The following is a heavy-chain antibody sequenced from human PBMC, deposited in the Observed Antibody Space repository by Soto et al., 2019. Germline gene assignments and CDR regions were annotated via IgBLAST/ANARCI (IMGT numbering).Heavy chain of an antibody. J-gene: IGHJ6*02. Sequence: ASVKVSCKASGYTFTGYYMHWVRQAPGQGLEWMGWINPNSGGTNYAQKFQGRVTMTRDTAISTAYKELSRMRYDDTAVYYCERVGVTYDDFWSGHYGMDVWGRGTTVTVSS. CDR2: INPNSGGT. V-gene: IGHV1-2*02. D-gene: IGHD3-3*01. CDR1: GYTFTGYY. CDR3: ERVGVTYDDFWSGHYGMDV.